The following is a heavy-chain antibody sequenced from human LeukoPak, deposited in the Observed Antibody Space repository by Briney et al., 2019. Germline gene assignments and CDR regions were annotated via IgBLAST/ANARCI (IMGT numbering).Heavy chain of an antibody. D-gene: IGHD3-16*02. J-gene: IGHJ4*02. CDR3: ASQRSYVWGSYRYFDY. V-gene: IGHV3-33*01. Sequence: GGSLRLSCAASGFTFSSFGMHWVRQAPGKGLEWVAVIWYDGNRKYYEDSVKGRFTISRDNSKNTLYLQMNSLRAEDTAVYYCASQRSYVWGSYRYFDYWGQGTLVTVSS. CDR2: IWYDGNRK. CDR1: GFTFSSFG.